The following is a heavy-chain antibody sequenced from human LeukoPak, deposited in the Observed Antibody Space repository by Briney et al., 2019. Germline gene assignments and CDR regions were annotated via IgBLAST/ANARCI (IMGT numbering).Heavy chain of an antibody. CDR1: GYTFTSYG. J-gene: IGHJ4*02. V-gene: IGHV1-18*01. Sequence: GASVKVSCKASGYTFTSYGITWVRQAPGQGLEWLGWISAYNGNTNYAQKLQGRVTMTTDTSTSTAYMELRSLRSDDTAVYYCAREGAYYYDSSGYYSWGQGTLVTVSS. D-gene: IGHD3-22*01. CDR2: ISAYNGNT. CDR3: AREGAYYYDSSGYYS.